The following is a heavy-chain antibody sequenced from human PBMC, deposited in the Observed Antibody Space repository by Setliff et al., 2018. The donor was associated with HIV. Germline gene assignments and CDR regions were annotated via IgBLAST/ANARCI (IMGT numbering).Heavy chain of an antibody. J-gene: IGHJ4*02. CDR3: ARDGVLRVDYNPHYFDY. CDR1: GFTFSSYW. CDR2: IKQDGSEK. V-gene: IGHV3-7*01. D-gene: IGHD4-4*01. Sequence: PGGSLRLSCAASGFTFSSYWMSWVRQAPGKGLEWVANIKQDGSEKYYAESVKGRFTISRDNAKNSLYLQMNSLRAEDTAVYYCARDGVLRVDYNPHYFDYWGQGTLVTVSS.